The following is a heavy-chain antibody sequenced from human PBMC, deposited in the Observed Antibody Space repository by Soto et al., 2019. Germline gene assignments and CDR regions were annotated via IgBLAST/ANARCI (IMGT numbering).Heavy chain of an antibody. D-gene: IGHD1-26*01. CDR2: ISYDGTNE. Sequence: GGSLRLSCAASGFPFSSYGMHWVRQAPGKGLEWVAVISYDGTNEYYADSVKGRFTISRDSSKNTLYLQMNSLRAEDTAVYHCATDRWDLRLVDYWGQGTLVTVSS. J-gene: IGHJ4*02. CDR3: ATDRWDLRLVDY. V-gene: IGHV3-30*03. CDR1: GFPFSSYG.